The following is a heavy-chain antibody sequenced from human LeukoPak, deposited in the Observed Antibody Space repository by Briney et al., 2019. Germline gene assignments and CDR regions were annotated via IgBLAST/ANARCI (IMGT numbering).Heavy chain of an antibody. V-gene: IGHV3-74*01. Sequence: GGSLRLSCAASGFTFKLYWMHWVRQAPGKGLVWVSRIKNDESGTNYADSVKGRFTTSRDNAKNTLYLQMNSLRADDTAVYYCARGVTGIDYWGQGVLVTVSS. J-gene: IGHJ4*02. CDR1: GFTFKLYW. CDR3: ARGVTGIDY. D-gene: IGHD3-10*01. CDR2: IKNDESGT.